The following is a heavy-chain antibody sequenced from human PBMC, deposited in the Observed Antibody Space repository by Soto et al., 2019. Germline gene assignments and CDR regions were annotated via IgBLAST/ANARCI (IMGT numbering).Heavy chain of an antibody. CDR3: ARVGPALVFDP. Sequence: SETLSLTCTVSGGSIGSYYWSWIRQPPGKGLEWIGYIYYSGSTNYNPSLKGRVTISVDTSKNQFSLKLSSVTAADTAVYYCARVGPALVFDPWGQGTLVTVSS. D-gene: IGHD3-10*01. CDR2: IYYSGST. CDR1: GGSIGSYY. V-gene: IGHV4-59*01. J-gene: IGHJ5*02.